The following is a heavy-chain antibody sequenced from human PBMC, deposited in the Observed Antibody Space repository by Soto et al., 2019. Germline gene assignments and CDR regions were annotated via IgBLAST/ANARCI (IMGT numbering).Heavy chain of an antibody. D-gene: IGHD2-8*01. CDR3: ARYNSYAIDY. Sequence: SETLSLTCAVYGGSFSGYYWSWIRQPPGKGLDWIGEINHSGSTNYNPSLKSRVTISVDTSKNQFSLKMTSVTAADRAMYFCARYNSYAIDYWGRGTLVTVSS. CDR2: INHSGST. J-gene: IGHJ4*02. CDR1: GGSFSGYY. V-gene: IGHV4-34*01.